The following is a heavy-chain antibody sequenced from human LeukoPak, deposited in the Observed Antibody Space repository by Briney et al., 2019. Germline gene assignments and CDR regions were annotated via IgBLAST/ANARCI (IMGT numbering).Heavy chain of an antibody. V-gene: IGHV4-59*01. J-gene: IGHJ6*03. Sequence: PSETLSLTCAVSGGSISSYYWSWIRQPPGKGLEWIGYIYYSGSTNYNPSLKSRVTISVDTSKNQFSLKLSSVTAADTAVYYCARGYPSRYGGYLWGYYYYMDVWGKGTTVTVSS. CDR1: GGSISSYY. D-gene: IGHD4-17*01. CDR2: IYYSGST. CDR3: ARGYPSRYGGYLWGYYYYMDV.